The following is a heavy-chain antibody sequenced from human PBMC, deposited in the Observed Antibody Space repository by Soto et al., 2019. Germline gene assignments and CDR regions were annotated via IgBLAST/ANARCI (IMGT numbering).Heavy chain of an antibody. J-gene: IGHJ4*02. D-gene: IGHD5-18*01. V-gene: IGHV4-59*08. Sequence: SETLSLTCTVSGGSISSYYWSWIRQPPGKGLEWIGYIYYSGSTNYNPSLKSRVTISVDTSKNQFSLKLSSVTAADTAVYYCARHGRGYSYGGNFDYWGQGTLVTVSS. CDR2: IYYSGST. CDR3: ARHGRGYSYGGNFDY. CDR1: GGSISSYY.